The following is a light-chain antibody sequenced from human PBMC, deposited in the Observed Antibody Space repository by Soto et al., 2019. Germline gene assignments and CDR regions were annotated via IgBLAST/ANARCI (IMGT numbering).Light chain of an antibody. CDR2: GIS. CDR1: QCVNSN. CDR3: QQYSKWPIA. J-gene: IGKJ5*01. V-gene: IGKV3-15*01. Sequence: EMLMTHSPAIMSVSLGESATLSCRVTQCVNSNYLAWYQQHPGQAPRLLIYGISTRATGIPARVRGSGAGAEFSLTISCLQSEDFAVYYCQQYSKWPIAFGQGTRLEI.